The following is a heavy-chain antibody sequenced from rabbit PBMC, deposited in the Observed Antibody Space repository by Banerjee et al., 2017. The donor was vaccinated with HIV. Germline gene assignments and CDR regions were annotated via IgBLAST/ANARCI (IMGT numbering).Heavy chain of an antibody. Sequence: MCWVRQAPGKGLEWIACINSNTGNTVYASWAKGPFTISKTSSTTVTLQMTSLTAADTATYFCARDPFSTDNGYYLWGPGTLVTVS. CDR3: ARDPFSTDNGYYL. D-gene: IGHD1-1*01. V-gene: IGHV1S40*01. J-gene: IGHJ6*01. CDR2: INSNTGNT.